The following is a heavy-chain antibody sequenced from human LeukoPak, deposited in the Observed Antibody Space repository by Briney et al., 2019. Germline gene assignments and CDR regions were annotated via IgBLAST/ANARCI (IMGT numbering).Heavy chain of an antibody. D-gene: IGHD4-11*01. CDR1: GYTFTNYG. CDR3: ARVERDYPSDY. V-gene: IGHV1-18*01. CDR2: ISAYNGNT. Sequence: ASVKVSCKASGYTFTNYGITWVRQAPGRGLEWMGWISAYNGNTNYAQKLQGRVTMTTDTSTSTAYMELRSLRSDDTAVYYCARVERDYPSDYWGQGTLVTVSS. J-gene: IGHJ4*02.